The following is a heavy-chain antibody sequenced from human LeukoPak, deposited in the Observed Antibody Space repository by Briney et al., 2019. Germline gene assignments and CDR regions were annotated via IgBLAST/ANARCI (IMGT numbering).Heavy chain of an antibody. Sequence: GGSLRLSCAASGFTFSSYSMNWVRQAPGKGLEWVSSISSSSSYIYYADSVKGRFTISRDNAKNSLYLQMNSLRAEDMAVYYCTTLDYGGNSSSRAFDIWGQGTMVTVSS. J-gene: IGHJ3*02. CDR1: GFTFSSYS. CDR3: TTLDYGGNSSSRAFDI. D-gene: IGHD4-23*01. CDR2: ISSSSSYI. V-gene: IGHV3-21*01.